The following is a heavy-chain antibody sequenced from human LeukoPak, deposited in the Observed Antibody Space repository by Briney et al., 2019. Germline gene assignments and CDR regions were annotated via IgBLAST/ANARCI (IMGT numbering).Heavy chain of an antibody. CDR2: IKPDGRSI. CDR1: GFTFSSYW. CDR3: AKDRSGSYCGTVEY. D-gene: IGHD1-26*01. J-gene: IGHJ4*02. V-gene: IGHV3-74*01. Sequence: PGGSLRLSCAASGFTFSSYWMNWVRQAPGKGLVWVARIKPDGRSISYADSVRGRFTISRDNAKNTLYLQMNSLRAEDTAVYYCAKDRSGSYCGTVEYWGQGTLVTVSS.